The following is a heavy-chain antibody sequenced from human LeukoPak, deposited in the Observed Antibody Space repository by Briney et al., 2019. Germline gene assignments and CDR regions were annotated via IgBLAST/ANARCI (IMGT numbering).Heavy chain of an antibody. CDR3: AREGIVVVPAAIEAFDI. D-gene: IGHD2-2*01. V-gene: IGHV3-30*02. CDR2: IRYDGSNK. Sequence: GGSLRLSCAASGLTFSSYGMHWVRQAPGKGLEWVAFIRYDGSNKYYADSVKGRFTISRDNAKNSLYLQMNSLRAEDTAFYYCAREGIVVVPAAIEAFDIWGQGTMVTVSS. J-gene: IGHJ3*02. CDR1: GLTFSSYG.